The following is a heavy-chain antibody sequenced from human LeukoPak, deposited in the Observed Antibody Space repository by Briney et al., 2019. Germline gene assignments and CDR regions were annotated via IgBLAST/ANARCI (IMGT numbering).Heavy chain of an antibody. Sequence: GGSLRLSCAASGFTFDDYAMHWVRQPPGKGLEWVSGISWNSGSIRYADSVKGRFTISRDNAKNSLYLQMNSLRAEDTALYYCAKPNYGDSHFDYWGQGTLVTVSS. J-gene: IGHJ4*02. CDR2: ISWNSGSI. CDR3: AKPNYGDSHFDY. V-gene: IGHV3-9*01. CDR1: GFTFDDYA. D-gene: IGHD4-17*01.